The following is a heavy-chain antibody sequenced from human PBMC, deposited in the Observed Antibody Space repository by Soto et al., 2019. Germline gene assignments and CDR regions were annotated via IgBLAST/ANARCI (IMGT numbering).Heavy chain of an antibody. J-gene: IGHJ5*02. CDR3: ARSPNHLLYPYAGWFDP. CDR1: GFTFSSYG. Sequence: QVQLVESGGGVVQPGRSLRLSCAASGFTFSSYGMHWVRQAPGKGLEWVAVIWYDGSNKYYADSVKGRFTISRDNSKNTLYLQMNSLRAEDTAVYYCARSPNHLLYPYAGWFDPWGQGTLVTVSS. D-gene: IGHD2-2*02. V-gene: IGHV3-33*01. CDR2: IWYDGSNK.